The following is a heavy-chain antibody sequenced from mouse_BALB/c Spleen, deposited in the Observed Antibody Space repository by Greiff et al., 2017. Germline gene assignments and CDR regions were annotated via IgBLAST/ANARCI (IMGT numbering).Heavy chain of an antibody. Sequence: QVQLKESGAELAKPGASVKMSCKASGYTFTSYWMHWVKQRPGQGLEWIGYINPSTGYTEYNQKFKDKATLTADKSSSTAYMQLSSLTSEDSAVYYCAGYYGSSPAWFAYWGQGTLVTVSA. CDR1: GYTFTSYW. J-gene: IGHJ3*01. CDR2: INPSTGYT. V-gene: IGHV1-7*01. CDR3: AGYYGSSPAWFAY. D-gene: IGHD1-1*01.